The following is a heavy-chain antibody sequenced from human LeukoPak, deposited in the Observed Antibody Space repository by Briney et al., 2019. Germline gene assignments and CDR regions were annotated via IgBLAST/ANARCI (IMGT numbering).Heavy chain of an antibody. CDR3: ARAPDYYDSSGYSAYFDY. D-gene: IGHD3-22*01. V-gene: IGHV4-61*01. CDR2: IYYSGST. CDR1: GGSVSSGSYY. J-gene: IGHJ4*02. Sequence: PSETLSLTCTVSGGSVSSGSYYWSWIRQPPGKGLEWIGYIYYSGSTNYNPSLKSRVTISVDTSKNQFSLKLSSVTAADTAVYYCARAPDYYDSSGYSAYFDYWGQGTLVTVSS.